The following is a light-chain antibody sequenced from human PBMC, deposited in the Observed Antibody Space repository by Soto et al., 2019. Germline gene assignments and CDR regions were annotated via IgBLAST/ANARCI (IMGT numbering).Light chain of an antibody. Sequence: QSALTQPPSASGSPGQSVTISCTGTSSDVGGYNYVSWYQQHPGKAPKLMIYEVSNRPSGVSNRFSGSKSGNTASLTVSGLQAEDEADYYCSSYAGSNNVVFGGGTQLTVL. CDR3: SSYAGSNNVV. CDR1: SSDVGGYNY. V-gene: IGLV2-8*01. CDR2: EVS. J-gene: IGLJ2*01.